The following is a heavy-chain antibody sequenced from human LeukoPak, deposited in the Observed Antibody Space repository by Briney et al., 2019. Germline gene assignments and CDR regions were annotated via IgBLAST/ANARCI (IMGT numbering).Heavy chain of an antibody. D-gene: IGHD3-22*01. CDR1: GLTFNNYG. Sequence: GGSLRLSCTMFGLTFNNYGVHWVRQAPGKGLEWVAGISDDGSHKYYGDSVKGRLTISRDNSRSMVYLQVNSLRAEDTAVYYCARSKASSCYYSWFDPWGQGTLVTVSS. J-gene: IGHJ5*02. V-gene: IGHV3-30*03. CDR2: ISDDGSHK. CDR3: ARSKASSCYYSWFDP.